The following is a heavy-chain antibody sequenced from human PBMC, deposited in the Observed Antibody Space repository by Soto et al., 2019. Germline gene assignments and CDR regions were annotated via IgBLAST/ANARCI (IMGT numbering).Heavy chain of an antibody. CDR3: ASDPGYGRGPSFDP. J-gene: IGHJ5*02. Sequence: GGSLRLSCAASGFSVSDNYMSWVRQAPGKGLEWISVIYSSGDTYYADSVKGRLTISRDNSRNTLYLQINDLRVEDTAIYYCASDPGYGRGPSFDPWGQGIPVTVSS. D-gene: IGHD3-16*01. V-gene: IGHV3-66*01. CDR1: GFSVSDNY. CDR2: IYSSGDT.